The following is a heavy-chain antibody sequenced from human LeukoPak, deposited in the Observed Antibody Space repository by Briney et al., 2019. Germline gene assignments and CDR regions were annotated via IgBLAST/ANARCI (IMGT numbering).Heavy chain of an antibody. CDR2: INPNSGGT. CDR1: GYTFTGYY. D-gene: IGHD4-17*01. Sequence: ASVKVSCKASGYTFTGYYMHWVRQAPGQGLEWMGWINPNSGGTDYAQKFQGRVTMTRDTSISTAYMGLSRLRSDDTAVYYCATAYGDYGGEEWPRRYFDYWGQGTLVTVSS. V-gene: IGHV1-2*02. CDR3: ATAYGDYGGEEWPRRYFDY. J-gene: IGHJ4*02.